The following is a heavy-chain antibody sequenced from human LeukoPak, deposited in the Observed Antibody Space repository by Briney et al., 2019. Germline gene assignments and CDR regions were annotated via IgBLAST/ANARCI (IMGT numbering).Heavy chain of an antibody. D-gene: IGHD4-17*01. CDR3: ARGLFIRLSRPRFDP. CDR2: ISSSSSYI. Sequence: GGSLRLSCAASGFTFSSYSMNWVRQAPGKGLEWVSSISSSSSYIYYADSVKGRFTISRDNAKNSLYLQMNSLRAEDTAVYYCARGLFIRLSRPRFDPWGQGTLVTVSS. CDR1: GFTFSSYS. J-gene: IGHJ5*02. V-gene: IGHV3-21*01.